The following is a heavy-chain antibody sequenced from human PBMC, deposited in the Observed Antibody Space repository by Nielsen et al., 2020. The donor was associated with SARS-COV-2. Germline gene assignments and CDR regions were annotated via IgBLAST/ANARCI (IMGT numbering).Heavy chain of an antibody. CDR3: ATLGYCSSTTRSC. Sequence: SETLSLTCAVYGGSFSGYYWSWIRQPPGKGLEWIGEIYHSGSTNYNPSLKSRVTISVDKSKNQFSLKLSSVTAADTAVYYCATLGYCSSTTRSCWGQGTLVTVS. CDR1: GGSFSGYY. CDR2: IYHSGST. D-gene: IGHD2-2*01. J-gene: IGHJ4*02. V-gene: IGHV4-34*01.